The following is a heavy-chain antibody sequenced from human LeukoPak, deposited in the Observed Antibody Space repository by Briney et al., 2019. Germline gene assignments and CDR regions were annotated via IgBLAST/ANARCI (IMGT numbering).Heavy chain of an antibody. CDR3: ARVVVPAAIRYYFDY. Sequence: SETLSLTCAVYGGSFSGYYWSWIRQPPGKGLEWIGEINHSGSTNYNPSLKSRVTISVDTSKNQFSLKLSSVTAADTAVYYCARVVVPAAIRYYFDYWGQGTLVTVSS. D-gene: IGHD2-2*02. CDR2: INHSGST. V-gene: IGHV4-34*01. J-gene: IGHJ4*02. CDR1: GGSFSGYY.